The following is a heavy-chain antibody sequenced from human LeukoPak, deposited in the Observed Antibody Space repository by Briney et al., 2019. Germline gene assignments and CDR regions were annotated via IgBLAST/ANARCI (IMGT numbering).Heavy chain of an antibody. CDR2: ISGSGGST. V-gene: IGHV3-23*01. J-gene: IGHJ3*01. Sequence: GGSLRLSCAASGFTFSSYAMSWVRQAPGKGLEWVSAISGSGGSTYYTDSVKGRFTISRDNSKNTLWLQMNSLRAEDTAVYYCAKDGFLLWRGAFEVWGQGTMVTVSS. CDR1: GFTFSSYA. CDR3: AKDGFLLWRGAFEV. D-gene: IGHD2-21*01.